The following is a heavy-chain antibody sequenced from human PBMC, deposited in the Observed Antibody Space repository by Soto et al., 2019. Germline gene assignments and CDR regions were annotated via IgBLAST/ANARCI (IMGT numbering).Heavy chain of an antibody. CDR1: GFTFSSYV. CDR2: ISYDGNNK. Sequence: LRLSCAASGFTFSSYVMHWVRQAPGKGLEWVAHISYDGNNKYYADSVKGRFTISRDNFKNTLYLQTSRLRADDTAAYYCPRGGRHISIFGYGKYWGQGNLVTVSS. J-gene: IGHJ4*02. D-gene: IGHD3-3*01. V-gene: IGHV3-30*03. CDR3: PRGGRHISIFGYGKY.